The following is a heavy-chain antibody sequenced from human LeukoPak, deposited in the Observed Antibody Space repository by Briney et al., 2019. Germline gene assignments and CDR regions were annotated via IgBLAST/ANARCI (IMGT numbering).Heavy chain of an antibody. CDR3: ARDRRYCSSTSCQALDV. CDR1: GFTFSDYY. V-gene: IGHV3-11*01. CDR2: ISSSGSTI. Sequence: KSGGSLRLSCAASGFTFSDYYMSWIRQAPGKGLEWVSYISSSGSTIYYADSVKGRFTISRDNAKNSLYLQMNSLRAEDTAVYYCARDRRYCSSTSCQALDVWGQGTTVTVSS. J-gene: IGHJ6*02. D-gene: IGHD2-2*01.